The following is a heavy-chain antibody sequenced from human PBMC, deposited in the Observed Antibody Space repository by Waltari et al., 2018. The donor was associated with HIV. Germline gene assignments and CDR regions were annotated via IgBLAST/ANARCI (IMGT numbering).Heavy chain of an antibody. CDR3: ANSVVDTSGWYLDY. CDR2: INGGNGNT. D-gene: IGHD6-19*01. Sequence: QVHLVQSGAEMKKPGASVKVSCMASGYSFTSYGIHWVRQAPGQTLEWMGWINGGNGNTKYSPKFQDRVTVTKDISATTAYMELSGLRSEDTAMYFCANSVVDTSGWYLDYWGQGTLVTVS. V-gene: IGHV1-3*01. CDR1: GYSFTSYG. J-gene: IGHJ4*02.